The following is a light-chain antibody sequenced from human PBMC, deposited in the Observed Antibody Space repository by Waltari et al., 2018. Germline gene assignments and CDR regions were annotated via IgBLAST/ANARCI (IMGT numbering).Light chain of an antibody. J-gene: IGLJ3*02. V-gene: IGLV4-60*03. CDR1: SGHSSYI. Sequence: QSVLTQSSSASASLGSSVKITCTLSSGHSSYIIAWHQQQPGKTPRYLMKREGSGRYNKGSVITDRYSASSAGADRYHIIANLQAEEEADYYCETWYSNTQVFGGGTKLTVL. CDR2: REGSGRY. CDR3: ETWYSNTQV.